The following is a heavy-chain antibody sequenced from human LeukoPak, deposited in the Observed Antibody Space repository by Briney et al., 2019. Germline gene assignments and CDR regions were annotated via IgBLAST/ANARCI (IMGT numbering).Heavy chain of an antibody. Sequence: SETLSLTCTVSGASISSSSYYWGWIRQPPGKGLEWIGSIYYSGNTYYNPSLKSRVTISVDTSKNQFSLKLSSVTAADTAVYYCARDGDYYGMDVWGQGTTVTVSS. V-gene: IGHV4-39*07. J-gene: IGHJ6*02. CDR1: GASISSSSYY. CDR2: IYYSGNT. D-gene: IGHD3-16*01. CDR3: ARDGDYYGMDV.